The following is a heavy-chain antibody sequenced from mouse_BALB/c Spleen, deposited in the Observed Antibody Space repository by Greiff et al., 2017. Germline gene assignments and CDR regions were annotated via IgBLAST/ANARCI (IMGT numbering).Heavy chain of an antibody. CDR3: ARSAPTTVVVPFDY. J-gene: IGHJ2*01. CDR1: GYTFTSYV. D-gene: IGHD1-1*01. V-gene: IGHV1-14*01. CDR2: INPYNDGT. Sequence: EVKLQESGPELVKPGASVKMSCKASGYTFTSYVMHWVKQKPGQGLEWIGYINPYNDGTKYNEKFKGKATLTSDKSSSTAYMELSSLTSEDSAVYYCARSAPTTVVVPFDYWGQGTTLTVSS.